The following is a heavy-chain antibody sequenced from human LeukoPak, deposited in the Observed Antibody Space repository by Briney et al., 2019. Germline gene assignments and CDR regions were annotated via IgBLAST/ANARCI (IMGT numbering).Heavy chain of an antibody. CDR2: FDPEDGET. D-gene: IGHD2-15*01. Sequence: ASVKVSCKVSGYTLTELSMHWVRQAPGKGLEWMGGFDPEDGETIYAQKFQGRVTMTEDTSTDTAYMELSSLRSEDTAVYYCATVAGVRLEWGLDQTQFDYWGQGTLVTVSS. J-gene: IGHJ4*02. CDR1: GYTLTELS. CDR3: ATVAGVRLEWGLDQTQFDY. V-gene: IGHV1-24*01.